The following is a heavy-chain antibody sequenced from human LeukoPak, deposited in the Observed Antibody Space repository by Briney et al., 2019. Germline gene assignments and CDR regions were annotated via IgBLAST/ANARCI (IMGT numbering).Heavy chain of an antibody. Sequence: PGGSLRLSCAASGFTFSNYEMNWVRQAPGKGLEWVSYISGSGSTIYYADSVNGRFTISRDKAKNSLYLQMNSLRDEDTAVYYCARDPNGGFQSGYSYGGRPEKRGEPFDYWGQGTLVTVSS. CDR2: ISGSGSTI. V-gene: IGHV3-48*03. J-gene: IGHJ4*02. CDR3: ARDPNGGFQSGYSYGGRPEKRGEPFDY. CDR1: GFTFSNYE. D-gene: IGHD5-18*01.